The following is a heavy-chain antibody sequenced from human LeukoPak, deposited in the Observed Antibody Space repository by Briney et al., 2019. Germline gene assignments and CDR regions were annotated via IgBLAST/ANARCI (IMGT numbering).Heavy chain of an antibody. V-gene: IGHV4-34*01. CDR1: GGSFSGYY. J-gene: IGHJ3*02. CDR3: ARRPLVVVAAILLRHAFDI. CDR2: INHSGST. D-gene: IGHD2-15*01. Sequence: SETLSLTCAVYGGSFSGYYWSWIRQPPGKGLEWIGEINHSGSTNYNPSLKSRVTISVDTSKNQFSLKLSSVTAADTAVYYCARRPLVVVAAILLRHAFDIWGQGTMVTVSS.